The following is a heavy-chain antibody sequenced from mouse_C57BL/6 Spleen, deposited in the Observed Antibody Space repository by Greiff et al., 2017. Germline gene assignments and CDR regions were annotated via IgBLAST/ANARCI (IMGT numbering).Heavy chain of an antibody. CDR1: GYTFTSYW. J-gene: IGHJ1*03. CDR3: ASCYYYGSSYRYFDV. D-gene: IGHD1-1*01. V-gene: IGHV1-64*01. Sequence: QVQLKQPGAELVKPGASVKLSCKASGYTFTSYWMHWVKQRPGQGLEWIGMIHPNSGSTNYNEKFKSKATLTVDKSSSTAYMQLSSLTSEDSAVYYCASCYYYGSSYRYFDVWGTGTTVTVSS. CDR2: IHPNSGST.